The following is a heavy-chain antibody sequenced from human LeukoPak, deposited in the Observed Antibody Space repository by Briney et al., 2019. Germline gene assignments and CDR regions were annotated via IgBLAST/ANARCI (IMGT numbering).Heavy chain of an antibody. J-gene: IGHJ4*02. V-gene: IGHV3-21*01. CDR3: ARDHEGGVDY. D-gene: IGHD1-26*01. Sequence: GGSLRLSCAASGFTFSSYSMNWVRQAPGKGLEWVSSISSSSSYIYYADSVKGRFTISRDNAKNSLYLQMNSLRAEVTAVYYCARDHEGGVDYWGQGTLVTVSS. CDR2: ISSSSSYI. CDR1: GFTFSSYS.